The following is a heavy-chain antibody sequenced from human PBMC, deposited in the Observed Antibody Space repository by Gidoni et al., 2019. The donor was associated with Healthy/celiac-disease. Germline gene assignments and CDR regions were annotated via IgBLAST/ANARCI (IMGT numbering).Heavy chain of an antibody. CDR3: AKEGVVTGFDY. V-gene: IGHV3-30*18. D-gene: IGHD2-21*02. CDR1: GFTFRSYG. CDR2: ISYDGSNK. J-gene: IGHJ4*02. Sequence: QVQLVESGGGVVQPGRPLRLSCAAPGFTFRSYGMHWVRQAPGKGLEWVAVISYDGSNKYYADSVKGRFTISRDNSKNTLYLQMNGLRAEDTAVYYCAKEGVVTGFDYWGQGTLVTVSS.